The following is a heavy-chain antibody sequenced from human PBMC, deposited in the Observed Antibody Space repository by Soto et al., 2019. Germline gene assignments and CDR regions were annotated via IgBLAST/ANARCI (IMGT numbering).Heavy chain of an antibody. CDR3: ARDRGGRLMGSSSSAEYFQH. J-gene: IGHJ1*01. Sequence: ASVKVSCKASGYTFTGYYMHWVRQAPGQGLEWMGWINPNSGGTNYAQKFQGWVTMTRDTAISTAYMELSRLRSDDTAVYYCARDRGGRLMGSSSSAEYFQHWGQGTLVTVSS. CDR2: INPNSGGT. CDR1: GYTFTGYY. D-gene: IGHD6-6*01. V-gene: IGHV1-2*04.